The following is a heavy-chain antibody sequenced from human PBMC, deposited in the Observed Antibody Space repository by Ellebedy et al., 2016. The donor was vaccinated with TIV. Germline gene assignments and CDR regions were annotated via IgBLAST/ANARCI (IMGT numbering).Heavy chain of an antibody. D-gene: IGHD3-16*02. J-gene: IGHJ3*02. CDR1: GFTFGAHW. CDR3: AKGRTYYRFDAFDI. V-gene: IGHV3-74*01. Sequence: GESLKIPCEASGFTFGAHWMNWVRQVPGKGLVWVSHVNSDASITTYVDSVKGRFTISRDNAKNTLYLQMSSLRADDTAVYYCAKGRTYYRFDAFDIWGQGTVVTVSS. CDR2: VNSDASIT.